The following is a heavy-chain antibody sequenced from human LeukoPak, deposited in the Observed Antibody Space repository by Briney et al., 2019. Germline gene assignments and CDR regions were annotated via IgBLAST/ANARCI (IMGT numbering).Heavy chain of an antibody. J-gene: IGHJ4*02. CDR3: ARDKELYSSSWYYFDY. Sequence: SVKVSCKASGGTFSSYAISWVRQAPGQGHEWMGRIIPIFGTANYAQKFQGRVTITTDESTSTAYMELSSLRSEDTAVYYCARDKELYSSSWYYFDYWGQGTLVTVSS. V-gene: IGHV1-69*05. D-gene: IGHD6-13*01. CDR2: IIPIFGTA. CDR1: GGTFSSYA.